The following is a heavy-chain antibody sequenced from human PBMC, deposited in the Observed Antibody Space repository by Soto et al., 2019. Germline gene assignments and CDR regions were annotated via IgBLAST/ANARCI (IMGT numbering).Heavy chain of an antibody. V-gene: IGHV1-69*06. Sequence: SVKVSCKASGGTFSSYAITWVRQAPGQGLEWMGGIIPIFGTANYAQKFQGRVTITADKSTSTAYMELSRLRSEDTAVYYCARRHYYDSSGSDDYGMDVWGQGTTVTVSS. J-gene: IGHJ6*02. CDR3: ARRHYYDSSGSDDYGMDV. D-gene: IGHD3-22*01. CDR1: GGTFSSYA. CDR2: IIPIFGTA.